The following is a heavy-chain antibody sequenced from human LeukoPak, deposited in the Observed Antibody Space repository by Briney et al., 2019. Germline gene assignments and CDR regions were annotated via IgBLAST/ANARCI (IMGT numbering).Heavy chain of an antibody. CDR1: GFSPSAYW. CDR2: INRDGSQR. V-gene: IGHV3-7*03. J-gene: IGHJ6*02. CDR3: AREEAYSSSWTHYYYYGMDV. D-gene: IGHD6-13*01. Sequence: GGSLRLSCAASGFSPSAYWMTWVRQAPGKGLEWVANINRDGSQRNHVDSVKGRFTISRDNAKNSLYLQMDSLTAEDTAVYYCAREEAYSSSWTHYYYYGMDVWGQGTTVTVSS.